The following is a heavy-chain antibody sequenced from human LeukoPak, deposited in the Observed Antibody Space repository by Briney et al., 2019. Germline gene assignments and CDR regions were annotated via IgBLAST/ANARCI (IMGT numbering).Heavy chain of an antibody. CDR1: GYTFTSYG. CDR3: ERDYTEGGTDYYESSGYYFPIDY. D-gene: IGHD3-22*01. V-gene: IGHV1-18*01. Sequence: GAAVKVSCKASGYTFTSYGISWVRQAPGQGMGWMGWISAYNVNTNYAQKLPGKVTITTDTSTSTASMELRSLRCEDTAVYYCERDYTEGGTDYYESSGYYFPIDYWGQGALVTVSS. J-gene: IGHJ4*02. CDR2: ISAYNVNT.